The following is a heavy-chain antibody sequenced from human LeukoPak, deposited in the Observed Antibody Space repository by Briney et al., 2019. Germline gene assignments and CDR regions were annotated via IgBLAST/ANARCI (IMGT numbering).Heavy chain of an antibody. Sequence: GGSLRLSCAASGFTFSSYSMNWVRQAPGKGLEWVSSISSSSSYIYYADSVKGRFTISRDNAKNSLYLQMNSLRAEDTAVYYCARNKGRNWFDPWGQGTLVTVSS. CDR3: ARNKGRNWFDP. J-gene: IGHJ5*02. D-gene: IGHD1/OR15-1a*01. CDR1: GFTFSSYS. CDR2: ISSSSSYI. V-gene: IGHV3-21*01.